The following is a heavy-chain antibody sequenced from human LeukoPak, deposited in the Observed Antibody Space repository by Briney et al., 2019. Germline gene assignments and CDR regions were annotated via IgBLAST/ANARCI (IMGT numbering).Heavy chain of an antibody. CDR3: AKDSLVVDPNWFDP. Sequence: GGSLRLSCAAPGFTFSSYAMSWVRQAPGKGLEWVSAISGSGSSTYYADSVKGRFTISRDNSKNTLYLQMNSLRAEDTAVYYCAKDSLVVDPNWFDPWGQGTLVTVSS. CDR2: ISGSGSST. D-gene: IGHD2-2*01. J-gene: IGHJ5*02. CDR1: GFTFSSYA. V-gene: IGHV3-23*01.